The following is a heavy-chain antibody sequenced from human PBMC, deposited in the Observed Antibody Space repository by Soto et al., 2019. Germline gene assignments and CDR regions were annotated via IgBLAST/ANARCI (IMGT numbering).Heavy chain of an antibody. CDR1: GFTFSRYV. Sequence: GGSLRLSCVASGFTFSRYVMSWVRQAPGKGLEWVSTINSNGDSTYYADSVKGRFTISRDNSRNSLYLQVNSLRAEDTAVYYCARVPDLDYYSSTSCLYYFDFSGQGAPVTVSS. J-gene: IGHJ4*02. CDR3: ARVPDLDYYSSTSCLYYFDF. V-gene: IGHV3-23*01. CDR2: INSNGDST. D-gene: IGHD2-2*01.